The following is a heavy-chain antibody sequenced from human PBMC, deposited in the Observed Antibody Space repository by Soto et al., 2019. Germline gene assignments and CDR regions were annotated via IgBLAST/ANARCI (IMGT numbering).Heavy chain of an antibody. CDR1: GFTFSSYW. Sequence: EVQLVESGGGLVQPGGSLRLSCAASGFTFSSYWMSWVRQAPGKGLEWVANIKQDGSEKYYVDSVKGRFTISRDNAKNSLYLQMNSLRAEDTAVYYCASMGGYADYSNWFDPWGQGTLVTVSS. V-gene: IGHV3-7*01. CDR2: IKQDGSEK. D-gene: IGHD4-17*01. J-gene: IGHJ5*02. CDR3: ASMGGYADYSNWFDP.